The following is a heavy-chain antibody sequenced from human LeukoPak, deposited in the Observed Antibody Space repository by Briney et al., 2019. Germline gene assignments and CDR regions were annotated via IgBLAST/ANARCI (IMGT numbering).Heavy chain of an antibody. CDR2: INPNSGGT. Sequence: GASVKVSCKASGYTFTGYYMHWVGQAPGQGLEGRGLINPNSGGTNYAQKFQGRVTMTRDTSISTAYMELSRLRSDDTAVYYCASNYDFWSGYLYYWGQGTLVTVSS. J-gene: IGHJ4*02. CDR1: GYTFTGYY. D-gene: IGHD3-3*01. CDR3: ASNYDFWSGYLYY. V-gene: IGHV1-2*02.